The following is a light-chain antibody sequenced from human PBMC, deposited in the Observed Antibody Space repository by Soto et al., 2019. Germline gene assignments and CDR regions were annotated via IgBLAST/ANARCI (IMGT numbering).Light chain of an antibody. CDR2: AAS. V-gene: IGKV1-9*01. J-gene: IGKJ5*01. CDR1: QGISSY. CDR3: QQLNSYPFLIT. Sequence: DIQLTQSPSFLSASVGDRVTITCRASQGISSYLAWYQQKPGKAPKLLIYAASTLQSGVPSRFSGSGSGTEFTLTISSLQPEDFATYYCQQLNSYPFLITFGQGTRLEIK.